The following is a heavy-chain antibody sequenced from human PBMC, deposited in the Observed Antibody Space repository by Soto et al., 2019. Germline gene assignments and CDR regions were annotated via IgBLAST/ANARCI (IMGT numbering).Heavy chain of an antibody. V-gene: IGHV1-46*01. CDR1: GYAFTSYY. J-gene: IGHJ4*02. D-gene: IGHD3-22*01. Sequence: ASVKVSCKASGYAFTSYYMHWVRQAPGQGLEWMGIINPSGGSTSYAQKFQGRVTMARDTSTSTVYMELSSLRSEDTAVYYCEKDHYDSSGCYDYWGQGTLVTVSS. CDR3: EKDHYDSSGCYDY. CDR2: INPSGGST.